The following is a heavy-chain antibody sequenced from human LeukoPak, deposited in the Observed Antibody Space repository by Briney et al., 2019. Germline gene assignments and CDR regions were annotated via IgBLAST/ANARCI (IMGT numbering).Heavy chain of an antibody. Sequence: SETLSLTCAVYGGSFSGYYWSWIRQSPGKGLEWIGEINHSGSTNYNPSLKSRVTISEDTSKNQFSLKLSSVTAADTAVYYCARDQVVMITFGGVIEQRYYGMDVWGQGTTVTVSS. CDR3: ARDQVVMITFGGVIEQRYYGMDV. D-gene: IGHD3-16*02. CDR1: GGSFSGYY. J-gene: IGHJ6*02. CDR2: INHSGST. V-gene: IGHV4-34*01.